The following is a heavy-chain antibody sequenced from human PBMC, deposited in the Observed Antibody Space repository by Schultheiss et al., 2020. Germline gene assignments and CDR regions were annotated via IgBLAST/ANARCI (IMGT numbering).Heavy chain of an antibody. J-gene: IGHJ6*02. D-gene: IGHD3-22*01. CDR1: GFTFSSYA. CDR2: ISYDGSNK. CDR3: ARDKSHDSSGYYYFQYYYYGMDV. V-gene: IGHV3-30*04. Sequence: GESLKISCAASGFTFSSYAMSWVRQAPGKGLEWVAVISYDGSNKYYADSVKGRFTISRDNSKNTLYLQMNSLRAEDTAVYYCARDKSHDSSGYYYFQYYYYGMDVWGQGTTVTVSS.